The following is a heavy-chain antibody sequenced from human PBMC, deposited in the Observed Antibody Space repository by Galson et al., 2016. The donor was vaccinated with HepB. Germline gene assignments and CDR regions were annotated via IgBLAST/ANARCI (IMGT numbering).Heavy chain of an antibody. Sequence: SLRLSCAASGFTLSQYWMHWVRQAPGEGLMWVSRINPEATTTNYADSVKGRFFVSGDNAKNTLYLQMNTLGVEDTATYYCLRGGLEPFDYWGQGALVTVSS. CDR1: GFTLSQYW. D-gene: IGHD1-1*01. CDR3: LRGGLEPFDY. CDR2: INPEATTT. J-gene: IGHJ4*02. V-gene: IGHV3-74*01.